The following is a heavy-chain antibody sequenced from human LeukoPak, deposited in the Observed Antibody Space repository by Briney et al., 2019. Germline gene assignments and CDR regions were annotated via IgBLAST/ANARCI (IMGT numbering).Heavy chain of an antibody. CDR3: AKDPYPAMVTPSWFDP. V-gene: IGHV3-43D*03. D-gene: IGHD5-18*01. CDR2: ISWDGGST. CDR1: GFTFDDYA. Sequence: PGGSLRLSCAASGFTFDDYAMHWVRQAPGKGLEWVSLISWDGGSTYYADSVKGRFTISRDNSKNSLYLQMNSLRAEDTALYYCAKDPYPAMVTPSWFDPWGQGTLVTVSS. J-gene: IGHJ5*02.